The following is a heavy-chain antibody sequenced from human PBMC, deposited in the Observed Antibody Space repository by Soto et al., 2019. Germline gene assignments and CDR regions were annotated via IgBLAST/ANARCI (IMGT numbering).Heavy chain of an antibody. J-gene: IGHJ4*02. D-gene: IGHD5-18*01. CDR1: GDSVSSNSAA. Sequence: QVQLQQSGPGLVKPSQTLSLTCAISGDSVSSNSAAWNWIRQSPSRGLEWLGRTYYRSKWYNDYAVSVKSRITINPDTSKNQFSLQLNSVTPEDTAVYYCARDGHGALVDTAINTGFDYWGQGTLVTVSS. CDR2: TYYRSKWYN. CDR3: ARDGHGALVDTAINTGFDY. V-gene: IGHV6-1*01.